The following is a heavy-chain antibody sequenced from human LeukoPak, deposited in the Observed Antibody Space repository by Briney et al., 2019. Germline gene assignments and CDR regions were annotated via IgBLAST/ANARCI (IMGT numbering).Heavy chain of an antibody. Sequence: GGSLKLSCAASGFTFSSYWMSWVRQAPGKGLEWVANIKQDGSEKYYVDSVKGRFTISRDNAKNSLYLQMNSLRAEDTAVYYCARTDTYYYDSSGYYEVDYFDYWGQGTLVTDSS. V-gene: IGHV3-7*01. J-gene: IGHJ4*02. CDR1: GFTFSSYW. CDR2: IKQDGSEK. D-gene: IGHD3-22*01. CDR3: ARTDTYYYDSSGYYEVDYFDY.